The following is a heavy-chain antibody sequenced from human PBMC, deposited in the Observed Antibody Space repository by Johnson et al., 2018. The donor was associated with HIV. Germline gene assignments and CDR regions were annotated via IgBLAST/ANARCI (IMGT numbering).Heavy chain of an antibody. J-gene: IGHJ3*02. D-gene: IGHD3-16*01. V-gene: IGHV3-74*01. CDR2: SNSDGSST. CDR1: GLIFSRSW. Sequence: VQLVESGGGLVQPGGSLSLSCAASGLIFSRSWIHWVRLAPGKGLVWVSRSNSDGSSTNSADSVKGRFTISRAQANNTLHLQTNSLRAEYTAVYYCTREWGIITVGGVVPRNAFDIWGPGTMVTVSS. CDR3: TREWGIITVGGVVPRNAFDI.